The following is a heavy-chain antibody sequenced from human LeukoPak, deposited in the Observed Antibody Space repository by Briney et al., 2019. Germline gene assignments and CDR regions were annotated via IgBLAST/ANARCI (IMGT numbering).Heavy chain of an antibody. J-gene: IGHJ5*02. CDR2: INPSGGST. V-gene: IGHV1-46*01. CDR3: ARDLGAQTMVFFDP. D-gene: IGHD4/OR15-4a*01. Sequence: ASVKVSFTASGYTFTNYYMHWVRQAPGQGKKWMGIINPSGGSTSYAQKFQGRVTMTRDTSTSTVYMELSSLRSEDTAVYYCARDLGAQTMVFFDPWGQGTLVTVSS. CDR1: GYTFTNYY.